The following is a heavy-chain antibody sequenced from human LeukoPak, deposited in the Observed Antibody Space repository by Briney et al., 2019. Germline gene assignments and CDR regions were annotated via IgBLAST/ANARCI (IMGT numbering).Heavy chain of an antibody. CDR3: AKEGPDWSDYYYYGMDV. CDR1: GFTFSSYA. V-gene: IGHV3-23*01. Sequence: GGSLRLSCAASGFTFSSYAMSWVRQAPGKGLEWVSAISGSGGSTYYADSVEGRFTISRDNSKNTLYLQMYSLRAEDTAVYYCAKEGPDWSDYYYYGMDVWGQGTTVTVSS. CDR2: ISGSGGST. J-gene: IGHJ6*02. D-gene: IGHD3/OR15-3a*01.